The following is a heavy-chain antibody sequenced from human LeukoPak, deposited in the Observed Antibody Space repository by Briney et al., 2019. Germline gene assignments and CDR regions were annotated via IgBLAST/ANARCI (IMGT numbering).Heavy chain of an antibody. Sequence: NSSETLSLTRTVSGGSTTSDYWSWIRQPPGKGLEWIGYIHYSGSTNYNPSLKGRVTISVDTSKNQFSLKLSSVTAADTAVYYCARGWGYFEYWGQGTLVTVSS. D-gene: IGHD1-26*01. CDR2: IHYSGST. CDR1: GGSTTSDY. J-gene: IGHJ4*02. CDR3: ARGWGYFEY. V-gene: IGHV4-59*01.